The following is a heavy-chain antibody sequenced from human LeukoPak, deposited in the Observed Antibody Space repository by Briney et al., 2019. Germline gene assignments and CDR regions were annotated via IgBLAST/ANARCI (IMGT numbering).Heavy chain of an antibody. CDR2: IYTSGST. CDR1: GGSISSYY. J-gene: IGHJ6*02. CDR3: ARDLRVTTIRYYYYGMDV. Sequence: SETLPLTCTVSGGSISSYYWSWIRQPAGKGLEWIGRIYTSGSTNYNPSLKSRVTMSVDTSKNQFSLKLSSVTAADTAVYYCARDLRVTTIRYYYYGMDVWGQGTTVTVSS. V-gene: IGHV4-4*07. D-gene: IGHD4-11*01.